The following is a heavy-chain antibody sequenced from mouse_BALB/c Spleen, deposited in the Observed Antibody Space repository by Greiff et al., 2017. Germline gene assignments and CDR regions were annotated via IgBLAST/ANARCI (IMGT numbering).Heavy chain of an antibody. D-gene: IGHD2-2*01. CDR2: INPYNGDT. CDR3: GLSDGNDRYYCDY. Sequence: EVQLQQSGPELVKPGASVKISCKASGYSFTGYFMNWVKQSPGKSLEWIGRINPYNGDTFYNQKFKGKATLTVDKSSSTAHMELLSLTSEDSAVYDCGLSDGNDRYYCDYWGQGTTLTVSS. CDR1: GYSFTGYF. J-gene: IGHJ2*01. V-gene: IGHV1-37*01.